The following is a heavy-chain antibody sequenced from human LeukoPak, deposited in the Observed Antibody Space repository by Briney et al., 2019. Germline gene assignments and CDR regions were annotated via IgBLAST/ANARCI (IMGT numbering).Heavy chain of an antibody. V-gene: IGHV3-7*01. J-gene: IGHJ4*02. Sequence: PGGSLRLSCTASGFTFSGAWMTWDRQATGKGLEWVANIREDGTEINYVDSVKGRFTISRDNAKNSLFLQMSNLRDDDTAIYYCARHVGISFWGQGTLVTVSS. CDR3: ARHVGISF. CDR2: IREDGTEI. CDR1: GFTFSGAW. D-gene: IGHD7-27*01.